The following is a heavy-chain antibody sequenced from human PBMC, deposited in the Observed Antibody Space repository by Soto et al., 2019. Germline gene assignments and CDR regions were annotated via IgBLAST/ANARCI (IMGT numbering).Heavy chain of an antibody. D-gene: IGHD1-26*01. CDR2: ISSSSSYI. CDR3: ARASQWELLRSAFDI. V-gene: IGHV3-21*01. J-gene: IGHJ3*02. Sequence: PGGSLRLSCAASGFTFSSYSMNWVRQAPGKGLEWVSSISSSSSYIYYADSVKGRFTISRDNAKNSLYLQMNSLRAEDTAVYYCARASQWELLRSAFDIWGQGTMVTVSS. CDR1: GFTFSSYS.